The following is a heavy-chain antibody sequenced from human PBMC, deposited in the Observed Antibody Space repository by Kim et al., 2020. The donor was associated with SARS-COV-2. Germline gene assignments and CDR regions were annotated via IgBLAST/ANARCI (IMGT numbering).Heavy chain of an antibody. CDR3: ARGRAGSDWFWDY. D-gene: IGHD3-9*01. J-gene: IGHJ4*02. Sequence: YYADFGQRRFTIPRDNSKNTLYLQMDSLRAEDTALYYCARGRAGSDWFWDYWGQGSLVTVSS. V-gene: IGHV3-23*01.